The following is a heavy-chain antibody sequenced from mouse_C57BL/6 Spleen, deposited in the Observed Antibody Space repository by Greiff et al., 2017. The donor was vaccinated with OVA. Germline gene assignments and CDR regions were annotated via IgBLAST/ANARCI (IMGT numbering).Heavy chain of an antibody. CDR1: GYTFTDYY. J-gene: IGHJ4*01. CDR3: ALYYYGSSYDAMDY. CDR2: INPYNGGT. Sequence: VQLQQSGPVLVKPGASVKMSCKASGYTFTDYYMNWVKQSHGKSLEWIGVINPYNGGTSYNQKFKGKATLTVDKSSSTAYMELNSLTSEDSAVYYCALYYYGSSYDAMDYWGQGTSVTVSS. D-gene: IGHD1-1*01. V-gene: IGHV1-19*01.